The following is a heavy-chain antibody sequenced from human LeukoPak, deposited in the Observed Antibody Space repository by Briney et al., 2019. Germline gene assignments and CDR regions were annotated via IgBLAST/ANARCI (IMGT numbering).Heavy chain of an antibody. CDR2: IYYSGST. J-gene: IGHJ4*02. CDR1: GGSISSSSFY. D-gene: IGHD3-10*01. Sequence: PSETLSLTCTVSGGSISSSSFYWGWIRQPPGKTLEWIGYIYYSGSTNYNPSLRSRVTISVDSSKNQFSLKLSSVTAADTAVYYCARGSGQWGFDSWGQGTLVTVSS. CDR3: ARGSGQWGFDS. V-gene: IGHV4-61*05.